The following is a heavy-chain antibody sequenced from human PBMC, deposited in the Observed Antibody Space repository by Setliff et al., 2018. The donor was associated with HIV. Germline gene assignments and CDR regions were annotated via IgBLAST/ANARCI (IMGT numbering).Heavy chain of an antibody. V-gene: IGHV4-61*01. D-gene: IGHD3-22*01. CDR3: ARVYNLRVGSFYFDY. CDR2: IYHSGST. J-gene: IGHJ4*02. Sequence: SETLSLTCTVSGDSISRSSYYWSWVRQPPGKGLEWIGYIYHSGSTNYNPSLKSRVTISVDTSKNQFFLRLSSVTAADTAIYYCARVYNLRVGSFYFDYWGQGTLVTVSS. CDR1: GDSISRSSYY.